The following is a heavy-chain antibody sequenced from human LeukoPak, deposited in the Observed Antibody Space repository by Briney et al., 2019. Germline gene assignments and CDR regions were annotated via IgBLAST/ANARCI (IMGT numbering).Heavy chain of an antibody. J-gene: IGHJ4*02. V-gene: IGHV4-34*01. CDR2: INHSGSA. Sequence: PSETLSLTCAVYGGSFSDYYWTWIRQAPGKGLEWIGEINHSGSASYNPSLKSRITLSVDTSKNQFSLKLSSVTAADTAVYYCASSRRVPGVSIGYFDSWGQGTLVTVSS. CDR1: GGSFSDYY. D-gene: IGHD3-10*01. CDR3: ASSRRVPGVSIGYFDS.